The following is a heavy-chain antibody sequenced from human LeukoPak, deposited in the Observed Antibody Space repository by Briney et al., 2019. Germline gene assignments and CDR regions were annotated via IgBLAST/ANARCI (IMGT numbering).Heavy chain of an antibody. J-gene: IGHJ6*03. V-gene: IGHV4-61*02. D-gene: IGHD3-10*01. Sequence: SETLSVTCTVPGGSISSGSYYWSWIRQPAGKGLEWIGRIYSSGRTNYNPSLKSRVTISVDTSKNQFSLNLSSATAADTAVYYCAREQITMIRGVMWDYYYYMDVWGKGTTVTISS. CDR3: AREQITMIRGVMWDYYYYMDV. CDR1: GGSISSGSYY. CDR2: IYSSGRT.